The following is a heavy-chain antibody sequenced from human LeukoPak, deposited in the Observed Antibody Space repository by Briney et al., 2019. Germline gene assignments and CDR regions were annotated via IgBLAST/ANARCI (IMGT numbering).Heavy chain of an antibody. J-gene: IGHJ5*02. Sequence: SETLSLTCAVYGRSFSGYYWTWIRQPPGKGLEWIGEINHSGGTNYNPSLKSRVTISVDTSKNQFSLKLSSVTAADTAVYYCARGLRRGSGRHNWFDPWGQGTLVTVSS. D-gene: IGHD3-10*01. CDR1: GRSFSGYY. V-gene: IGHV4-34*01. CDR3: ARGLRRGSGRHNWFDP. CDR2: INHSGGT.